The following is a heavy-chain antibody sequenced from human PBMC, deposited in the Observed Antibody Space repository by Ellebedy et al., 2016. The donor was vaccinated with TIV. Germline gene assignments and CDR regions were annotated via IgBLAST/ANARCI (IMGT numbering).Heavy chain of an antibody. CDR3: VSERSTMVRGFFGLDV. D-gene: IGHD3-10*01. V-gene: IGHV4-59*01. Sequence: MPSETLSLTCTVSGGFISNYYWSWIRQPPGRGLEWIGAIYHSGSTNYNPSLKSRVIISIDTSKNHVSLKLTSVTAADTAVYFCVSERSTMVRGFFGLDVWGQGTTVTVPS. CDR2: IYHSGST. CDR1: GGFISNYY. J-gene: IGHJ6*02.